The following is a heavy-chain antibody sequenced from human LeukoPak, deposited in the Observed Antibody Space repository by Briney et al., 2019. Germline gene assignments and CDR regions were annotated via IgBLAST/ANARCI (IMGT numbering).Heavy chain of an antibody. CDR1: GYTFTSYG. CDR3: AREGYSYGHQAPLWFDY. CDR2: IIPIFGTA. D-gene: IGHD5-18*01. J-gene: IGHJ4*02. Sequence: SVRVSCKASGYTFTSYGISWVRQAPGQGLEWMGGIIPIFGTANYAQKFQGRVTITADESTSTAYMELSSLRSEDTAVYYCAREGYSYGHQAPLWFDYWGQGTLVTVSS. V-gene: IGHV1-69*13.